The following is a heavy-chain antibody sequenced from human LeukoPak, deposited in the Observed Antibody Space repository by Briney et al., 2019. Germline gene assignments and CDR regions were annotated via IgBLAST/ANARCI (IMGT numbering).Heavy chain of an antibody. Sequence: GGFLRLSCAASGFTFSSYAMHWVRQAPGKGLEYVSAISSNGDSTYYASSVKGRFTISRDNSKNTLYLQMGSLRAEDMAVYYCARRRMSHYDMDVWGQGTTVTVSS. CDR2: ISSNGDST. CDR1: GFTFSSYA. J-gene: IGHJ6*02. V-gene: IGHV3-64*01. CDR3: ARRRMSHYDMDV. D-gene: IGHD2-8*01.